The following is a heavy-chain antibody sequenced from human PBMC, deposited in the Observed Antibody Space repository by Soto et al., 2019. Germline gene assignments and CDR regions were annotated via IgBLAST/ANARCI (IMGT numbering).Heavy chain of an antibody. J-gene: IGHJ6*02. CDR2: VLPIFGTT. CDR3: ARTQGFYPLDV. V-gene: IGHV1-69*06. Sequence: QVQLVQSGAEVKKPGSSVNVSCKASGGSFNIYTINWVRQAPGQGLGWMGGVLPIFGTTNYAQKFQGRVTITADKSASTSYMELSSLRSDDTAVYYCARTQGFYPLDVWGQGTTVTVSS. CDR1: GGSFNIYT.